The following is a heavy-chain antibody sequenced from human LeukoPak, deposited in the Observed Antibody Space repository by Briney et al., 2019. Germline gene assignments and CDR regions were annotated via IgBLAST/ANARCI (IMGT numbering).Heavy chain of an antibody. J-gene: IGHJ4*02. V-gene: IGHV4-39*07. D-gene: IGHD2-2*01. CDR2: IYHSGST. CDR3: ARLGYCSSTSCPRGAVDY. Sequence: SETLSLTCTVSGGSISVGTYYWSWIRQPPGKGLEWIGSIYHSGSTYYNPSLKSRVTISVDTSKNQFSLKLSSVTAADTAVYYCARLGYCSSTSCPRGAVDYWGQGTLVTVSS. CDR1: GGSISVGTYY.